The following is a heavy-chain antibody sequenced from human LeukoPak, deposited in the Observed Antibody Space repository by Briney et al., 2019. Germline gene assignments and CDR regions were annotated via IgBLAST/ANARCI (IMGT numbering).Heavy chain of an antibody. CDR2: ISYDGSNK. CDR1: GSTFSSYG. J-gene: IGHJ6*02. Sequence: PGGSLRLSCAASGSTFSSYGMHWVRQAPGKGLEWVAVISYDGSNKYYADSVKGRFTISRDNSKNTLYLQMNSLRAEDTAVYYCAKKTSSSHLYYYYGMDVWGQGTTVTVSS. CDR3: AKKTSSSHLYYYYGMDV. D-gene: IGHD6-6*01. V-gene: IGHV3-30*18.